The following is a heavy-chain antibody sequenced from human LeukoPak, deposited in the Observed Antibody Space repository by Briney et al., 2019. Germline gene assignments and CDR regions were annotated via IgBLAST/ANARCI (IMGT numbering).Heavy chain of an antibody. CDR2: ISGSGDST. CDR1: GFTFSNYA. J-gene: IGHJ6*02. V-gene: IGHV3-23*01. CDR3: AKDRSDSSSWYCVDV. Sequence: GGSLRLSCAASGFTFSNYAMSWVRQAPGKGLEWVSGISGSGDSTYFADSVKGRFTISRDNSKNTLYLQMNSLRAEDTAIYYCAKDRSDSSSWYCVDVWGQGTTVTVSS. D-gene: IGHD6-13*01.